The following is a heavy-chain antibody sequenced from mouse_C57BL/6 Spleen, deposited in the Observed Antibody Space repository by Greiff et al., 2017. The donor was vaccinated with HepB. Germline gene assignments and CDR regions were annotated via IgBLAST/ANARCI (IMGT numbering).Heavy chain of an antibody. Sequence: QVQLQQPGTELVKPGASVKLSCKASGYTFTSYWMHWVKQRPGQGLEWIGNINPSNGGTNYNEKFKSKATLTVDKSSSTAYMQLSSLTSEDSAVYYCARGGVYYGSSYERGYYFDYWGQGTTLTVSS. CDR2: INPSNGGT. CDR3: ARGGVYYGSSYERGYYFDY. CDR1: GYTFTSYW. D-gene: IGHD1-1*01. V-gene: IGHV1-53*01. J-gene: IGHJ2*01.